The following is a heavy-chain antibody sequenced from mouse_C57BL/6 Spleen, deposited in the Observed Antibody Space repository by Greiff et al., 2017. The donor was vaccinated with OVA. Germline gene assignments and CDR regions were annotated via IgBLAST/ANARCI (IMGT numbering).Heavy chain of an antibody. D-gene: IGHD2-4*01. V-gene: IGHV1-82*01. J-gene: IGHJ2*01. Sequence: QVQLQQSGPELVKPGASVKISCKASGYAFSSSWMNWVKQRPGKGLEWIGRIYPGDGDTNYNGKFKGKATLTADKSSSTAYMQLSSLTSEDSAVYVCATVYYDYDGYFDYWGQGTTLTVSS. CDR2: IYPGDGDT. CDR1: GYAFSSSW. CDR3: ATVYYDYDGYFDY.